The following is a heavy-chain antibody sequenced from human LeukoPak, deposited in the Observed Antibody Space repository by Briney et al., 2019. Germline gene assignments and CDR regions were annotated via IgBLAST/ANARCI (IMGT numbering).Heavy chain of an antibody. CDR1: GFTFSSYW. V-gene: IGHV3-7*03. Sequence: GGSLRPSCAASGFTFSSYWMSWVRQAPGKGLEWVANIKQDGSEKYDVDSVKGRFTISRDNAKNSLYLQMNSLRAEDTAVYYCAKEYKYSNSWVFDYWGQGTLVTVSS. CDR3: AKEYKYSNSWVFDY. J-gene: IGHJ4*02. D-gene: IGHD6-13*01. CDR2: IKQDGSEK.